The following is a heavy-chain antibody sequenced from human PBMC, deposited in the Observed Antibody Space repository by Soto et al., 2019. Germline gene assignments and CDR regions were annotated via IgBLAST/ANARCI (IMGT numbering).Heavy chain of an antibody. CDR2: IIPCGGST. CDR1: GYTFTSYG. CDR3: GRVFAGNWNDDPSGGAFDI. V-gene: IGHV1-46*03. Sequence: ASVKVSCTASGYTFTSYGISWVRQAPGQGLDWMGLIIPCGGSTNYAQKFQGRVTMTRDTSTSTAYMELSSLSSEDTALYYCGRVFAGNWNDDPSGGAFDIWGQGTKVTVSS. J-gene: IGHJ3*02. D-gene: IGHD1-1*01.